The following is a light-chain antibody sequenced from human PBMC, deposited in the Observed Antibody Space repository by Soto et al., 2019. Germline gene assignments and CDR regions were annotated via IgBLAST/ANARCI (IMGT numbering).Light chain of an antibody. V-gene: IGKV3-20*01. CDR2: GAS. CDR1: QSVRSSH. J-gene: IGKJ4*01. Sequence: EIVLTQSPGTLSLSPGGRATLSCRASQSVRSSHLAWYQQKPGQAPRLLLYGASTRATGIPDRFSGSGSGTYFNLTISSLEPEDFAVYSCQQYSTLPLTFGGGTKVEIK. CDR3: QQYSTLPLT.